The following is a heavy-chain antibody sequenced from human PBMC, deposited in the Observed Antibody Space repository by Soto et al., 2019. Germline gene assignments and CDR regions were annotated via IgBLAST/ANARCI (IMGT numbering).Heavy chain of an antibody. D-gene: IGHD1-1*01. CDR2: IYYSGST. Sequence: SETMSPTCLVSAGSPSSYYWSWIRPPQGKGLEWIGSIYYSGSTNYNPSLKSRVTISVDTSKKQSSLKLSSVPAADTAGNSCGRHRFQLHRLGTPRSEFDPWGQGTLVTVSS. CDR3: GRHRFQLHRLGTPRSEFDP. V-gene: IGHV4-59*08. J-gene: IGHJ5*02. CDR1: AGSPSSYY.